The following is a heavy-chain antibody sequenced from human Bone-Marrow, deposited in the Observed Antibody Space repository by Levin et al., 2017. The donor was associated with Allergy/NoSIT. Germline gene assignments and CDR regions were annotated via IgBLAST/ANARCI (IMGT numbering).Heavy chain of an antibody. CDR2: ISSRGTTM. Sequence: LSLTCAASGFPLSDYYMSWIRQAPGKGLEWVSYISSRGTTMYLADSVKGRFTISRDNAKNSLSLQMNSLRADDTAVYYCARDMNKAHYNYGLDVWGQGTTVTVSS. J-gene: IGHJ6*02. V-gene: IGHV3-11*01. CDR1: GFPLSDYY. D-gene: IGHD1/OR15-1a*01. CDR3: ARDMNKAHYNYGLDV.